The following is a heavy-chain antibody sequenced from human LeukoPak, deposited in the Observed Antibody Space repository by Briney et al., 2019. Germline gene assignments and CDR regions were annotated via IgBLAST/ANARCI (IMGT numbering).Heavy chain of an antibody. CDR3: ARDGLHGNWFDP. Sequence: SETLSLTCTVSGGSISSYYWSWIRQPAGKGLEWIGRIYTSGSTNYNPSLKSRVTMSVDTSKHQFSLKLSSVTAADTAVYYCARDGLHGNWFDPWGQGTLVTVSS. CDR1: GGSISSYY. V-gene: IGHV4-4*07. D-gene: IGHD3-16*01. J-gene: IGHJ5*02. CDR2: IYTSGST.